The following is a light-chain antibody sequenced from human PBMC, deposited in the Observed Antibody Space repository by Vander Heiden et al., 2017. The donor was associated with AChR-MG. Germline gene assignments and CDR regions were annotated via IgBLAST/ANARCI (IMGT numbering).Light chain of an antibody. Sequence: QSALTQPASVAGSPGPWITISCSGINRDVGAYTYVSWYQQHPGKAPRFIMCGVTNRPSGVSSRFSGSISGNTASLTISGLQAEDESDYYCSSYTSATTPVFGGGTKLTVL. CDR3: SSYTSATTPV. CDR2: GVT. V-gene: IGLV2-14*01. J-gene: IGLJ2*01. CDR1: NRDVGAYTY.